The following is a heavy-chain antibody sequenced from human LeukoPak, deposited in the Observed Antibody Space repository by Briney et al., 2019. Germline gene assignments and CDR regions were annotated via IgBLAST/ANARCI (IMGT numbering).Heavy chain of an antibody. CDR1: GFTFSTYW. CDR2: IDTDGSST. Sequence: PGGSLRLSCAASGFTFSTYWMHWVRQAPGKGLVWVSRIDTDGSSTTYADSVKGRFTISRDDAKNTLYLQMNSLRAEDTAVYYCARVGGSSDFDYWGQGTLVTVSS. D-gene: IGHD3-10*01. V-gene: IGHV3-74*01. CDR3: ARVGGSSDFDY. J-gene: IGHJ4*02.